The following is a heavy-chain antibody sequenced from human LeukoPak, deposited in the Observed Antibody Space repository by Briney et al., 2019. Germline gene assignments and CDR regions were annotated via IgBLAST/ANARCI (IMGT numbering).Heavy chain of an antibody. Sequence: PGGSLRLSCAASGFTFSNYAMNWVRQAPGKGLEWVSAISASGGRTYYADSVKGRFTISRDNSKNTLYLQMNSLRAEDTGVHYCARDTHYYGSGSPAFDIWGQGTMVTVSS. CDR3: ARDTHYYGSGSPAFDI. J-gene: IGHJ3*02. CDR2: ISASGGRT. D-gene: IGHD3-10*01. V-gene: IGHV3-23*01. CDR1: GFTFSNYA.